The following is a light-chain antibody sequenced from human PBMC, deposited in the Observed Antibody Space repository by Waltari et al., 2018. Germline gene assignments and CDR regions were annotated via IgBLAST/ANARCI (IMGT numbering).Light chain of an antibody. V-gene: IGLV2-14*03. CDR3: SSSTGTTWV. CDR2: DVI. Sequence: QSALTQPASVSGSPGQSTTIPCSGISSDVGVYNYFSWYQQHAGKAPELMIYDVINRPSGVSNRFSGSNAGSTASLTISGHQAEDEADYYYSSSTGTTWVFGGGTKVSVL. J-gene: IGLJ3*02. CDR1: SSDVGVYNY.